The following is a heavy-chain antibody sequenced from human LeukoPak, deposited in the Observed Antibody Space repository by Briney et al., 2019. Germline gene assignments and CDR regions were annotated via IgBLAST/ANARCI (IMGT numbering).Heavy chain of an antibody. D-gene: IGHD3-9*01. V-gene: IGHV4-34*01. Sequence: SETLSLTCGVSGGSFSAYYWSWIRQPPGKGLELIGEINHSGRTNYNPSLKSRATISVDTSKNQFSLNLSSVTAADTAVYYCARSPLTGNYGDWFDPWGQGTLVIVSS. J-gene: IGHJ5*02. CDR3: ARSPLTGNYGDWFDP. CDR2: INHSGRT. CDR1: GGSFSAYY.